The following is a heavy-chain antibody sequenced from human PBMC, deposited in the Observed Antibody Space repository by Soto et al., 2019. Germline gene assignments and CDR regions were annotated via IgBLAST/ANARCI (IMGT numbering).Heavy chain of an antibody. CDR2: ICSSGSTI. J-gene: IGHJ5*02. CDR3: ARAAGWLDP. V-gene: IGHV3-11*01. CDR1: GFTFSDYY. Sequence: QVQLVESGGGLVKPGGSLRLSCAASGFTFSDYYMSWIRQAPGKGLEWISYICSSGSTIYYVDSVKGRFNISRNNAKNTLYLQMNSLRAEDKALYYCARAAGWLDPWGQGTLVTVSS.